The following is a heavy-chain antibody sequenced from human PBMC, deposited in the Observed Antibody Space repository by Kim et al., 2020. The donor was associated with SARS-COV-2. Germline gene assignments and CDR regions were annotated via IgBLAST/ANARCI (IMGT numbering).Heavy chain of an antibody. D-gene: IGHD6-19*01. Sequence: YSQKFQGRVTITRDTSASTAYMELSSLGAEDTAVYYCAGGEGSGWYRLGYWGQGTLVTVSS. CDR3: AGGEGSGWYRLGY. V-gene: IGHV1-3*01. J-gene: IGHJ4*02.